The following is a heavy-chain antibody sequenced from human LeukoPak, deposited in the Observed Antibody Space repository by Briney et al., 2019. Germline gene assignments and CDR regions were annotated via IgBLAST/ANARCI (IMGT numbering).Heavy chain of an antibody. CDR1: GGSVRRGNYY. J-gene: IGHJ6*03. V-gene: IGHV4-61*02. Sequence: TPSETLSLTCTVSGGSVRRGNYYWTWIRQPAGSGLEWIGRIYTRGTTDYNPSLRTRVTISVDASRNQFSLNLSSVTAADTAVYYCARWSGSVTARNYYYYMDVWGEGTTVTVSS. D-gene: IGHD6-6*01. CDR3: ARWSGSVTARNYYYYMDV. CDR2: IYTRGTT.